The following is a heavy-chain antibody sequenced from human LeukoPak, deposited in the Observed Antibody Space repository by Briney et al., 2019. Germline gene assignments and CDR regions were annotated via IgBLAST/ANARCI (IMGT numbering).Heavy chain of an antibody. CDR2: IIPIFGTA. Sequence: SVKVSCKASGGTFSSYAISWVRQAPGQGLEWMGGIIPIFGTANYAQKFQGRVTITTDESTSTAYMELSSLRSEDTAVYYCARERRGIAAAGNAFDIWGQGTMVTVSS. CDR3: ARERRGIAAAGNAFDI. V-gene: IGHV1-69*05. CDR1: GGTFSSYA. D-gene: IGHD6-13*01. J-gene: IGHJ3*02.